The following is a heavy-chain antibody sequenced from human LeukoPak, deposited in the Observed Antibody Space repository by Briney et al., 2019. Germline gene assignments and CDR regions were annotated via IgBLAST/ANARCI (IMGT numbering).Heavy chain of an antibody. J-gene: IGHJ3*02. CDR3: ARDYWTTVTYAFDM. CDR1: GYTFTIYY. V-gene: IGHV1-46*01. Sequence: ASVKVSCKASGYTFTIYYIHWVRHAPGQGLEWMGIINPSGGSTNYAQKFQGRVTMTSDTSTSTVYMELSSLKSEDTAVYYCARDYWTTVTYAFDMWGQGTMVTVSS. D-gene: IGHD4-17*01. CDR2: INPSGGST.